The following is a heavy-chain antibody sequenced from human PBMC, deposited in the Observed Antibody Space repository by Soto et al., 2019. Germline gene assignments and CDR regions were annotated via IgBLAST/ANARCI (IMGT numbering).Heavy chain of an antibody. D-gene: IGHD3-3*01. V-gene: IGHV3-43*01. J-gene: IGHJ6*02. CDR3: ARETLSFGSALDV. Sequence: GGSLRLSCAASGFRFDDYNIHWVRQAPGKGLEWVSLITWNGGNTYYADSVKGRFTISRDGTTESVSLQMTSLKREDTGLYYCARETLSFGSALDVWDQGTMVTVSS. CDR2: ITWNGGNT. CDR1: GFRFDDYN.